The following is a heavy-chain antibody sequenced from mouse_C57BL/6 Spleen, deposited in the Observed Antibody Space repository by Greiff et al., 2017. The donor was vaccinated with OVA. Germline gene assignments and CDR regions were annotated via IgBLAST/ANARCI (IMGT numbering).Heavy chain of an antibody. Sequence: EVKLQESGPGLVKPSQSLSLTCSVTGYSITSGYYWNWIRQFPGNKLEWMGYISYDGSNNYNPSLKNRISITRDTSKNQFFLKLNSVTTEDTATYYCARGSNQYYFDYWGQGTTLTVSS. D-gene: IGHD2-5*01. J-gene: IGHJ2*01. CDR2: ISYDGSN. CDR1: GYSITSGYY. V-gene: IGHV3-6*01. CDR3: ARGSNQYYFDY.